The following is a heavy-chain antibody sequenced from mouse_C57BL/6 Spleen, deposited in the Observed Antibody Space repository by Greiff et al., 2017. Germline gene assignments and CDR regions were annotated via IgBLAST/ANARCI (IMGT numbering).Heavy chain of an antibody. CDR1: GYTFTSYG. CDR2: IYPRSGNT. Sequence: VQRVESGAELARPGASVKLSCTASGYTFTSYGISWVKQRTGQGLEWIGEIYPRSGNTYYNEKFKGKATLTADKSSSTAYMELRSLTSEDSAVYFCARSEYGSSNWYFDVWGTGTTVTVSS. D-gene: IGHD1-1*01. CDR3: ARSEYGSSNWYFDV. V-gene: IGHV1-81*01. J-gene: IGHJ1*03.